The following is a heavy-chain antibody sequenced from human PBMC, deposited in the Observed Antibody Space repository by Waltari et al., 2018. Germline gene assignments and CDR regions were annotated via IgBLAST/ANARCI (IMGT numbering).Heavy chain of an antibody. CDR2: IYTSGGT. V-gene: IGHV4-4*07. Sequence: QVQLQESGPGLVKPSETLSLTCTVSGGSISSYYWSWIRQPAGKGLEWIGRIYTSGGTNYNPSLKSRVTMSVDTSKNQFSLKLSSVTAADTAVYYCARDGELWWEQHDAFDIWGQGTMVTVSS. CDR1: GGSISSYY. D-gene: IGHD2-21*01. J-gene: IGHJ3*02. CDR3: ARDGELWWEQHDAFDI.